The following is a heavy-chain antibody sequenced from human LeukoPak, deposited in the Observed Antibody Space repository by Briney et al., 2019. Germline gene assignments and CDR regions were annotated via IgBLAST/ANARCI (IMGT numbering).Heavy chain of an antibody. CDR2: INVNRGGT. V-gene: IGHV1-2*02. J-gene: IGHJ4*02. CDR1: GYTFTDYY. CDR3: ARRYCSSTSCYYFDY. D-gene: IGHD2-2*01. Sequence: ASVTVSFTASGYTFTDYYMHCVRQAPGQGLERMGWINVNRGGTNYAQRFQDRVTMTRDTSITKAYMELNRLKSDDTDVYYCARRYCSSTSCYYFDYWGQGTLVTVSS.